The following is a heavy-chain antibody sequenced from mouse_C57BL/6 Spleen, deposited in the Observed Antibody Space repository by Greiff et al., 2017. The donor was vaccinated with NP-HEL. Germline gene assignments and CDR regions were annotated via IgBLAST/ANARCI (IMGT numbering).Heavy chain of an antibody. D-gene: IGHD1-1*01. CDR1: GFTFTDYY. Sequence: EVQGVESGGGLVQPGGSLSLSCAASGFTFTDYYMIWVRQPPGKALEWLGFIRNKANGYTTEYSASVKGRFTISRDNSQSILYLQMNALRAEDSATYYCARYNYYYAHYAMDYWGQGTSVTVSS. CDR2: IRNKANGYTT. V-gene: IGHV7-3*01. J-gene: IGHJ4*01. CDR3: ARYNYYYAHYAMDY.